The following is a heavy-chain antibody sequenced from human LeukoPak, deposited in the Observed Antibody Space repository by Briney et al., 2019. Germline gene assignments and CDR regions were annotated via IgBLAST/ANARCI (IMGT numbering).Heavy chain of an antibody. CDR3: AKVGGESQYDY. D-gene: IGHD3-16*01. CDR1: GFTFSSYS. CDR2: ISSSSSYI. V-gene: IGHV3-21*04. Sequence: GGSLRLSCAASGFTFSSYSMNWVRQAPGKGLEWVSSISSSSSYIYYADSVKGRFTISRDNSKNSLYLQMNSLRTEDTALYYCAKVGGESQYDYWGQGTLVTVSS. J-gene: IGHJ4*02.